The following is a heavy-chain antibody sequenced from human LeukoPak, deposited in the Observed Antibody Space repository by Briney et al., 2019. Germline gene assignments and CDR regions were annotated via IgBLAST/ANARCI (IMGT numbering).Heavy chain of an antibody. CDR1: GFSFSNYG. V-gene: IGHV3-23*01. CDR2: IIGSGAMT. D-gene: IGHD5-12*01. J-gene: IGHJ4*02. CDR3: VRDGYNGYLAGFDY. Sequence: PGGSLRLSCAASGFSFSNYGMNWVRQAPGKGLEWVSGIIGSGAMTYYADSVKGRFTISRDNSKNTVFLQMNSLRVEDTAVYYCVRDGYNGYLAGFDYWGQGTLVTVSS.